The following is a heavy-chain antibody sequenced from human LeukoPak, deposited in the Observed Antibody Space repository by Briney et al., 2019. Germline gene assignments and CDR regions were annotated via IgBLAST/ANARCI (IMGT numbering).Heavy chain of an antibody. CDR2: IYFSGNT. V-gene: IGHV4-59*02. CDR3: ARDPSLHSGTFDI. J-gene: IGHJ3*02. CDR1: RGSVTSYY. Sequence: SETLSLTCTVSRGSVTSYYWSWIRQPPGKGLEWIGDIYFSGNTKYNPSLQSRVTISLDMSQNQFSLRLRSVTAADTAVYYCARDPSLHSGTFDIWGQGTMVTVSS. D-gene: IGHD2-15*01.